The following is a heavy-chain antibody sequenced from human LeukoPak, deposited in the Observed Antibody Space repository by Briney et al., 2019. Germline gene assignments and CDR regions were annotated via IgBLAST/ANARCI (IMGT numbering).Heavy chain of an antibody. CDR1: GGSISSYH. CDR3: ARDSASGSNNWFDP. D-gene: IGHD1-26*01. V-gene: IGHV4-59*12. J-gene: IGHJ5*02. CDR2: IHYSGRT. Sequence: SETLSLTCSVSGGSISSYHWNWIRQPPGKGLEWIGYIHYSGRTNYNPSLKSRVTISMNTSKNQVSLKLTSVTAADTAVYYCARDSASGSNNWFDPWGQGTLVTVSS.